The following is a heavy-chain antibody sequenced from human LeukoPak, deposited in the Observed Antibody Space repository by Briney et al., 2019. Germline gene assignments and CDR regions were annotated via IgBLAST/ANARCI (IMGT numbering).Heavy chain of an antibody. D-gene: IGHD7-27*01. CDR3: ARAGRWGSRYFDY. J-gene: IGHJ4*02. Sequence: GGSLRLSCAASGLTFSSYSMNWVRQAPGKGLEWVSSISSSSSYIYYADSVKGRFTISRDNAKNSLYLQMNSLRAEDTAVYYCARAGRWGSRYFDYWGQGTLVTVFS. CDR2: ISSSSSYI. V-gene: IGHV3-21*01. CDR1: GLTFSSYS.